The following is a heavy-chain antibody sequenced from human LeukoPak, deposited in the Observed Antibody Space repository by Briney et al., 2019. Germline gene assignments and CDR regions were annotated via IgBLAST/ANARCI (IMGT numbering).Heavy chain of an antibody. Sequence: ASVKVSCKASGYTFTSYGISWVRQAPGQGLEWMGWISAYNGNTNYAQKLQGRVTMTTDTSTSTAYMELRSLRSDDTAVYYCARDTASSGWYAAQIAIDYWGQGTLVTVSS. J-gene: IGHJ4*02. CDR1: GYTFTSYG. CDR2: ISAYNGNT. D-gene: IGHD6-19*01. CDR3: ARDTASSGWYAAQIAIDY. V-gene: IGHV1-18*01.